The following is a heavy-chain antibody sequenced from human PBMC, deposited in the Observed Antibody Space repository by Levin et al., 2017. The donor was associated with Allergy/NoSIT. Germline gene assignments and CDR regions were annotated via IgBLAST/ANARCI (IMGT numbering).Heavy chain of an antibody. J-gene: IGHJ4*02. V-gene: IGHV1-8*01. D-gene: IGHD6-19*01. CDR1: GYTFTSYD. Sequence: ASVKVSCKASGYTFTSYDINWVRQATGQGLEWMGWMNPNSGNTGYAQKFQGRVTMTRNTSISTAYMELSSLRSEDTAVYYCARGRYSSGWYKFDYWGQGTLVTVSS. CDR3: ARGRYSSGWYKFDY. CDR2: MNPNSGNT.